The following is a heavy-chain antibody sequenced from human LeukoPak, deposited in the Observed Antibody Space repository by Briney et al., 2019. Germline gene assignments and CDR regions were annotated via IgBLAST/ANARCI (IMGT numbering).Heavy chain of an antibody. J-gene: IGHJ4*02. CDR3: ARGRYQQLSYFDY. V-gene: IGHV3-21*01. CDR1: GFTFSSYS. Sequence: GGSLRLSCAASGFTFSSYSMNWVRQAPGKGLEWVSSISSSSSYIYYADSVKGRFTISRDNSKNTLYLQMNSLRAEDTAVYYCARGRYQQLSYFDYWGQGTLVTVSS. D-gene: IGHD6-13*01. CDR2: ISSSSSYI.